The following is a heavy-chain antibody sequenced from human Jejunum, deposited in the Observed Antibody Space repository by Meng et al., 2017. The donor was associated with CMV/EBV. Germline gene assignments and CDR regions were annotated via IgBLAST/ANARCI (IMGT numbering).Heavy chain of an antibody. V-gene: IGHV3-74*03. D-gene: IGHD6-6*01. CDR2: INNDGGTT. CDR3: AREQSSSYAFDI. CDR1: AFTFSDYW. Sequence: SAFTFSDYWMPWVRQAPGKGLVWVSRINNDGGTTVYADSVKGRFTISRDNAKNTLSLQMNSLRGEDTAVYYCAREQSSSYAFDIWGQGTVVTVSS. J-gene: IGHJ3*02.